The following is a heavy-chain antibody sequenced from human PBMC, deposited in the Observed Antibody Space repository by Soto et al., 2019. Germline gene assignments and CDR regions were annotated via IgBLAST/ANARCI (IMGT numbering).Heavy chain of an antibody. CDR2: ISFDGSNK. CDR3: AKDRVESGLGEVDY. CDR1: GGSISSGG. J-gene: IGHJ4*02. D-gene: IGHD3-16*01. Sequence: QVQLQESGPGLVKPSQTLSLTCTVSGGSISSGGYYWSWIRQHPGKGLEWVAVISFDGSNKYYADSVKGRLTISRDNSKNTLYLQMNSLRAEDTAVYYCAKDRVESGLGEVDYWGQGTLVTVSS. V-gene: IGHV3-30*18.